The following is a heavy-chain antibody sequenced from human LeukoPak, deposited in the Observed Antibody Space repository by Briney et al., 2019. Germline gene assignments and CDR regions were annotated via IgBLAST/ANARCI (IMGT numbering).Heavy chain of an antibody. J-gene: IGHJ5*02. CDR1: GGSFSGYY. CDR3: ARHGPAHITMVRGVIIKKSWFDP. V-gene: IGHV4-34*01. D-gene: IGHD3-10*01. Sequence: KSSETLSLTCAVYGGSFSGYYWSWIRQPPGKGLEWIGEINHSGSTNYNPSLKSRVTISVDTSKNQFSLKLSSVTAADTAVYYCARHGPAHITMVRGVIIKKSWFDPWGQGTLVTVSS. CDR2: INHSGST.